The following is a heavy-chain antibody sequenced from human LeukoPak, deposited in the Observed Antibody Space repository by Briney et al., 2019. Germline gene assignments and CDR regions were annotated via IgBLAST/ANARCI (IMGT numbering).Heavy chain of an antibody. CDR2: IRYDGSNK. CDR3: AKGTYYTMVRGALDY. Sequence: GGSLRLSCAASGFTFSSYGMHWVRQAPGKGLEWVAFIRYDGSNKYYADSVKGRFTISRDNSKNTLYLQMNSLRAEDTAVYYCAKGTYYTMVRGALDYWGQGTLVTVSS. J-gene: IGHJ4*02. D-gene: IGHD3-10*01. CDR1: GFTFSSYG. V-gene: IGHV3-30*02.